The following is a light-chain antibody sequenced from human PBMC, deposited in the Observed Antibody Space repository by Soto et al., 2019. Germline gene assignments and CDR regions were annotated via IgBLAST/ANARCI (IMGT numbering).Light chain of an antibody. CDR1: SSDIGPYNY. CDR2: EVT. J-gene: IGLJ1*01. Sequence: QSVLTPPASVSGSPGQSITISCIGTSSDIGPYNYVSWYQQHPDKAPKLILYEVTNRPSGASDRFSGSKSGNAAFLAISGLQAEDEADYYCSSYSSSATPYVFGRGTKVTVL. CDR3: SSYSSSATPYV. V-gene: IGLV2-14*01.